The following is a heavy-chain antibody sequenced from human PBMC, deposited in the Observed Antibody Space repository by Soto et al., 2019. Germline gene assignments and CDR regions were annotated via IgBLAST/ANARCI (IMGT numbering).Heavy chain of an antibody. CDR1: GFTFSSNW. V-gene: IGHV3-7*01. D-gene: IGHD3-10*01. CDR3: ARERGVLYYFDY. CDR2: IKQDGSEK. Sequence: GGSLRLSCAASGFTFSSNWMSWVCQAPGKGLERVANIKQDGSEKYYVDSAKGRFTISRDNAKNSLYLQMNSLRAEDTAVYYCARERGVLYYFDYWGQGTLVTVSS. J-gene: IGHJ4*02.